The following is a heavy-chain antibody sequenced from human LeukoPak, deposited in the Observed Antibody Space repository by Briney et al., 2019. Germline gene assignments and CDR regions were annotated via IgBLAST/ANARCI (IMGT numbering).Heavy chain of an antibody. CDR2: IYYSGST. CDR1: GGSISSGGYY. Sequence: PSQTLSLTCTVSGGSISSGGYYWSWIRQHPGKGLEWIGYIYYSGSTYYNPSLKSRVTISVDTSKKQFSLKLSSVTAADTAVYYCAGREGNDFWSSLRYAFDIWGQGTMVTVSS. CDR3: AGREGNDFWSSLRYAFDI. V-gene: IGHV4-31*03. D-gene: IGHD3-3*01. J-gene: IGHJ3*02.